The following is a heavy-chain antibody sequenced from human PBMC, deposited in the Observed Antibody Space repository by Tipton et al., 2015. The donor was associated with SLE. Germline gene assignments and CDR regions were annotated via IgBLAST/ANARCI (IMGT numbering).Heavy chain of an antibody. CDR1: GFAFSSSG. CDR3: AKNSIVGGRFDY. Sequence: SLRLSCAASGFAFSSSGIHWVRQAPGKGLEWVAFIRYDGSNKYYADSVKGRFTISRDNSKNTLYLKMNSRRAEDTAVYYCAKNSIVGGRFDYWGQGTLVTVSS. CDR2: IRYDGSNK. V-gene: IGHV3-30*02. J-gene: IGHJ4*02. D-gene: IGHD1-26*01.